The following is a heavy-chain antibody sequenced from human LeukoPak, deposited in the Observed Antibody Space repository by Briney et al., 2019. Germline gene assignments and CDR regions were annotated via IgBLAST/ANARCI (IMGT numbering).Heavy chain of an antibody. V-gene: IGHV3-74*01. J-gene: IGHJ4*02. CDR3: AGSTYSISFSDY. CDR2: INSDGRNT. Sequence: GGSLRLSCAASGFTFSGYWMHWVRQAPGKGLVWVSRINSDGRNTTYADSEKGRFTISRDNAKNTLYLQMNSLRAEDTAVYYCAGSTYSISFSDYWGQGTLVTVSS. D-gene: IGHD6-13*01. CDR1: GFTFSGYW.